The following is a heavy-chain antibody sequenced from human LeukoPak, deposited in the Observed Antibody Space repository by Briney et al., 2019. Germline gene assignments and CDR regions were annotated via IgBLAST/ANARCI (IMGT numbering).Heavy chain of an antibody. Sequence: ASVKVSCKASGYTFTGYYMHWVRQAPGQGLEWMGWINPNSGGTNYAQKFQGRVTMTRDTSISTAYMELSRLRSDDTAVYHCARELNYDSSGYYFDYWGQGTLVTVSS. D-gene: IGHD3-22*01. CDR1: GYTFTGYY. CDR2: INPNSGGT. J-gene: IGHJ4*02. CDR3: ARELNYDSSGYYFDY. V-gene: IGHV1-2*02.